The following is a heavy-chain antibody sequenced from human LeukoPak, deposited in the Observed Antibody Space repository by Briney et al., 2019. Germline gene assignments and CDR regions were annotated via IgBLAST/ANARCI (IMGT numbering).Heavy chain of an antibody. CDR1: GYTFTTYW. Sequence: GESLKISCKGSGYTFTTYWIGWVRQMPGKGLEWMGIIYPGDSDPRYSPSFQGQVTISADTSISTAYLQWSSLKASDSAMYYCVRHGLGCSWFGFDYWGQGTLVTVSS. D-gene: IGHD6-13*01. J-gene: IGHJ4*02. CDR3: VRHGLGCSWFGFDY. CDR2: IYPGDSDP. V-gene: IGHV5-51*01.